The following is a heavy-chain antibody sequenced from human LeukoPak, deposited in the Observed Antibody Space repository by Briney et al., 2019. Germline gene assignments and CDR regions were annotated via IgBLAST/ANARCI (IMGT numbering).Heavy chain of an antibody. CDR2: INHSGST. V-gene: IGHV4-34*01. CDR3: ARGPYYYDSSGLDAFDI. CDR1: GGSFSGYY. Sequence: SSETLSLTCAVYGGSFSGYYWSWIRQPPGKGLEWIGEINHSGSTNYNPSLKSRVTISVDTSKNQFSLKLSSVTAADTAVYYCARGPYYYDSSGLDAFDIWGQGTMVTVSS. J-gene: IGHJ3*02. D-gene: IGHD3-22*01.